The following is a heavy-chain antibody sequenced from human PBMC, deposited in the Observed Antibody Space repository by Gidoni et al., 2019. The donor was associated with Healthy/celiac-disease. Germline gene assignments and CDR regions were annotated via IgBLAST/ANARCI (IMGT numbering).Heavy chain of an antibody. CDR1: GFTFDDYA. J-gene: IGHJ6*02. Sequence: EVQLVESGGGLVQPGRSLRLSCAASGFTFDDYAMHWVRHAPGKGLEWVSGISLNSGSIGYADSVKGRFTISRDNAKNSLYLQMNSLRAEDTALYYCSKDISYYYDSSGYSGYYYYYGMDVWGQGTTVTVSS. V-gene: IGHV3-9*01. CDR2: ISLNSGSI. CDR3: SKDISYYYDSSGYSGYYYYYGMDV. D-gene: IGHD3-22*01.